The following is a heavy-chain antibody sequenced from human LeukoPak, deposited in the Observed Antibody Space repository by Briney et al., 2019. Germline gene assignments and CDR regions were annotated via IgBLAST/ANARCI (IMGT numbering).Heavy chain of an antibody. CDR3: ARRAGAYSHPYDY. CDR1: GFTVSSNS. Sequence: GSLRLSCTVSGFTVSSNSMSWVRQAPGKGLDWVSFIYSGTIHYSDSVKGRFTISRDNSKNTLYLQMNSLRAEDTAVYYCARRAGAYSHPYDYWGQGTLVTVSS. CDR2: IYSGTI. V-gene: IGHV3-53*01. D-gene: IGHD4/OR15-4a*01. J-gene: IGHJ4*02.